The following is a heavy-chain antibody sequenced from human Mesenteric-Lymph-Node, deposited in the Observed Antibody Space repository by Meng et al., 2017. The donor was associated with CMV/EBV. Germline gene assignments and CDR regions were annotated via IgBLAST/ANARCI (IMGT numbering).Heavy chain of an antibody. CDR2: INHSGST. V-gene: IGHV4-34*01. J-gene: IGHJ4*02. CDR3: ARHQRWLKSEGGFNY. D-gene: IGHD4-23*01. Sequence: QAPLPQWGAGLLQPSDTLSPTCGVYGGSFSGYYWSWIRQPPGKGLEWIGEINHSGSTNYNPSLKSRVTISVDTSKNQFSLKLSFVTAADTAVYYCARHQRWLKSEGGFNYWGQGTLVTVSS. CDR1: GGSFSGYY.